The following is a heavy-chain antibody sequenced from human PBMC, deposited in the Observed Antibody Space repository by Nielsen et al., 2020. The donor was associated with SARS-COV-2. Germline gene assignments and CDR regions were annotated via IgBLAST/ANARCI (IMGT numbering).Heavy chain of an antibody. V-gene: IGHV4-59*01. Sequence: WIRQPPGKGLEWIGYIYYSGSTNYNPSLKSRVTISVDTSKNQFSLKLSSVTAADTAVYYCASAGQQLVRGLYYYYMDVWGKGTTVTVSS. J-gene: IGHJ6*03. CDR3: ASAGQQLVRGLYYYYMDV. CDR2: IYYSGST. D-gene: IGHD6-13*01.